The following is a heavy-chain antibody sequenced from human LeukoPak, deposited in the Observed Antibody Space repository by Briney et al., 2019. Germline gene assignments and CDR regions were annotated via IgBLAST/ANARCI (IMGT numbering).Heavy chain of an antibody. CDR1: GFTFTTY. Sequence: RSGGSLRLSCAASGFTFTTYMTWVRQAPGKGLEWVSAISGSGDNTYYADYVRGRFIISRDNSKNTLYLQMNSLRAEDTAIYYCAKDLPASGWFSWGQGTLVTVSS. V-gene: IGHV3-23*01. CDR3: AKDLPASGWFS. D-gene: IGHD6-19*01. CDR2: ISGSGDNT. J-gene: IGHJ5*02.